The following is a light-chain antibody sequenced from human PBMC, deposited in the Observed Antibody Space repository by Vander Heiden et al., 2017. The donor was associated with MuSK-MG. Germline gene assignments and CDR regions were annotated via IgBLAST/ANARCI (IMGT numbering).Light chain of an antibody. CDR2: DVT. J-gene: IGLJ1*01. CDR1: SIDVGHYWY. CDR3: SSYTTSSTVV. V-gene: IGLV2-14*03. Sequence: QSALTQPASVSGSPGQSFTVSCTGTSIDVGHYWYVSWYHTPPCNAPKLIIYDVTTRPSGVSNRFSGSKSGNTASLTISALQAEDDADYYYSSYTTSSTVVFGTGTKLTVL.